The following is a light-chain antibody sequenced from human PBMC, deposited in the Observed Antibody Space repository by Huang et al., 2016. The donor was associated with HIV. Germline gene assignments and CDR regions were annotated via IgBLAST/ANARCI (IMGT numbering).Light chain of an antibody. Sequence: DIQMTQSPSSLSASVGDSVTITCRASQGISNYLAWYQQKPGKVPKLLIYVASTLHAGVPSRFSGSGSGTEFTLTISSLQPEDVATYYCQNYNSTPLTFGGGTKVEIK. V-gene: IGKV1-27*01. CDR1: QGISNY. CDR3: QNYNSTPLT. J-gene: IGKJ4*01. CDR2: VAS.